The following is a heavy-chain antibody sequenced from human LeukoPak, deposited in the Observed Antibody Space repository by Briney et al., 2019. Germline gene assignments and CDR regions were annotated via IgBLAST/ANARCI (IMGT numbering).Heavy chain of an antibody. CDR3: ARVRRYCSITSCTGYNWFDP. D-gene: IGHD2-2*01. CDR2: INPNSGGT. J-gene: IGHJ5*02. V-gene: IGHV1-2*02. Sequence: ASVKVSCKASGYTFTGFYIHWVRQAPGQGLEWMGSINPNSGGTNYVQKFQGRVTMTRDTSISTAYMELSRLRSDDTAVYYCARVRRYCSITSCTGYNWFDPWGQGTLVTVSS. CDR1: GYTFTGFY.